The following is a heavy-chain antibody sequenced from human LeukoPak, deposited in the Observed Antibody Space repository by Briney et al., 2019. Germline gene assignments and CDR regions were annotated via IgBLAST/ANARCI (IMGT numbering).Heavy chain of an antibody. D-gene: IGHD6-19*01. CDR3: ARDRNSSGWFDY. J-gene: IGHJ4*02. CDR1: GFTFSSYN. V-gene: IGHV3-21*01. Sequence: GGSLRLSCAASGFTFSSYNMHWVRQAPGKGLEWISFISTSSSYIYYADSVKGRFTISRDNAKNSLYLQMNSLRAEDTAVYYCARDRNSSGWFDYWGQGTLVTVSS. CDR2: ISTSSSYI.